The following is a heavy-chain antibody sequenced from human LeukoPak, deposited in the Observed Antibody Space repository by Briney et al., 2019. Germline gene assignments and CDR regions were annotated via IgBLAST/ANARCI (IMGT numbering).Heavy chain of an antibody. V-gene: IGHV4-61*02. CDR2: IYTSGST. CDR3: ARDERPYYDSSGTLGAFDI. CDR1: GGSISSGSYY. D-gene: IGHD3-22*01. Sequence: SETLSLTCTVSGGSISSGSYYWSWIRQPAGKGLEWIGRIYTSGSTNYNPSLKSRVTISVDTSKNQFSLKLSSVTAADTAVYYCARDERPYYDSSGTLGAFDIWGQGTMVTVSS. J-gene: IGHJ3*02.